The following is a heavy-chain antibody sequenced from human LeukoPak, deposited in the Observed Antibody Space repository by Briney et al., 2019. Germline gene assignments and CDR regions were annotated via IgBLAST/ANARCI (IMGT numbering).Heavy chain of an antibody. J-gene: IGHJ3*02. D-gene: IGHD1-1*01. CDR3: AREGTTSGAFDI. Sequence: PGGSLRLSCAASGFTFSSYAMSWVRQAPGKGLEWVSAISGSGGSTYYADSVKGRFTISRDNAKNSLYLQMNSLRAEDTAVYYCAREGTTSGAFDIWGQGTMVTVSS. CDR1: GFTFSSYA. CDR2: ISGSGGST. V-gene: IGHV3-23*01.